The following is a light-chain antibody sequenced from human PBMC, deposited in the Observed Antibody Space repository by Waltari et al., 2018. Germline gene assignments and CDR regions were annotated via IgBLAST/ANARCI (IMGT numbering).Light chain of an antibody. CDR2: DAS. J-gene: IGKJ4*01. V-gene: IGKV1-5*01. CDR3: QQYSGNPT. Sequence: DIQLTQSPSTLSASVGDRVTITCRASQDINNWFAWYKQKPGKAPKILIYDASSLETGVPSKFSGSGSGTEFTLTISSLQPDDFATYYCQQYSGNPTFGGGTKVETK. CDR1: QDINNW.